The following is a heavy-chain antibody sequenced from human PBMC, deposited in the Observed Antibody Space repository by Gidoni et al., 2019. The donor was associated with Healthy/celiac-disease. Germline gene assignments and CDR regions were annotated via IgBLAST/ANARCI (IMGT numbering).Heavy chain of an antibody. Sequence: QVQLVQSGAEVKKPGSSVKVSCKASGATFSSYAISWVRQAPGQGLEWMGRIIPILGIANYAQKCQGRVTITADKSTSTAYMELSSLRSEDTAVYYCASGYRPYYYYGMDVWGQGTTVTVSS. J-gene: IGHJ6*02. CDR3: ASGYRPYYYYGMDV. CDR1: GATFSSYA. D-gene: IGHD5-18*01. CDR2: IIPILGIA. V-gene: IGHV1-69*04.